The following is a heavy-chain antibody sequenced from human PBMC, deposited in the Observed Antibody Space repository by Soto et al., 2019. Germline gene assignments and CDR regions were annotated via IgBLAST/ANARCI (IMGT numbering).Heavy chain of an antibody. J-gene: IGHJ6*02. CDR2: IIPIFGTA. Sequence: QVQLVQSGAEVKKPGSSVKVSCKASGGTFSSYAISWVRQAPGQGLEWMGGIIPIFGTANYAQKFQGRVPLTADESTSTAYMELSSLRSEDTAVYYCARDKGYCSGGSCYPGDYYYGMDVWGQGTTVTVSS. CDR1: GGTFSSYA. CDR3: ARDKGYCSGGSCYPGDYYYGMDV. V-gene: IGHV1-69*12. D-gene: IGHD2-15*01.